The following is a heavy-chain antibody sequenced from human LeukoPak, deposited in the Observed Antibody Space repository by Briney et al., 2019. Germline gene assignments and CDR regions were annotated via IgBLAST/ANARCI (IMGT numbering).Heavy chain of an antibody. CDR1: GGSISSYY. CDR3: AGFDSSRAGITASFDY. CDR2: IHTSGRI. V-gene: IGHV4-4*07. J-gene: IGHJ4*02. Sequence: TSEILSLTCTVSGGSISSYYWNWIRQPAGKGLEWIGRIHTSGRINYNPSLKSRITISVDKSKNQFSLELSSVTAADTAVYYCAGFDSSRAGITASFDYWGQGTLVTVSS. D-gene: IGHD1-14*01.